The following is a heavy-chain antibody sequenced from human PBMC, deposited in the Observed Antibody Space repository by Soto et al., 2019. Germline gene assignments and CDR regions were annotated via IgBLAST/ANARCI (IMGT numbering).Heavy chain of an antibody. CDR2: INSDGRST. CDR1: GFTFDTYW. CDR3: ARAYYYDTSGFWGFDY. J-gene: IGHJ4*02. V-gene: IGHV3-74*01. Sequence: GGSLRLSCAGTGFTFDTYWIHWVRQAPGKGLAWVSGINSDGRSTTYADSVKGRFTISRDNAKNTLYLQMNSLRAEDTAVYYCARAYYYDTSGFWGFDYWGQGTLVTVSS. D-gene: IGHD3-22*01.